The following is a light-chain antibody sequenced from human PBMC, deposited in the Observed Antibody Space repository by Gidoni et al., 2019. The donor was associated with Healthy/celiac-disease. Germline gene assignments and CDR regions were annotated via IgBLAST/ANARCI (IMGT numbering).Light chain of an antibody. J-gene: IGKJ4*01. V-gene: IGKV3-20*01. CDR3: QQYGSSP. CDR2: GAS. Sequence: DIVLTQSPGTLSLSPGERSTLSCRASQRVSSSYLAWYQQKPGQAPRLRIYGASSRATGIPDRVSGSGSGTDFTLTISRLEPEDFAVYYCQQYGSSPFGGGTKVEIK. CDR1: QRVSSSY.